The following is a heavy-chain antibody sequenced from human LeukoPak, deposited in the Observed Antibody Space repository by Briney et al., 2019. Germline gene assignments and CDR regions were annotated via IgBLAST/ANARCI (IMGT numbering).Heavy chain of an antibody. J-gene: IGHJ4*02. CDR2: ISGSGGST. D-gene: IGHD3-10*01. Sequence: GGSLRLSCAASGFTFSRYAMSWVRQAPGKGLEWVSAISGSGGSTYYADSVKGRFTISRDNSKNTLYLQMNSLRAEDTAVYYCARDSLGFGPLLYYFDYWGQGTLVTVSS. CDR1: GFTFSRYA. CDR3: ARDSLGFGPLLYYFDY. V-gene: IGHV3-23*01.